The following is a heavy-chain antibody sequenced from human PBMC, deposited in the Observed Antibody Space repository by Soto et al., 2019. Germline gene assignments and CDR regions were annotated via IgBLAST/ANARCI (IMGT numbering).Heavy chain of an antibody. D-gene: IGHD6-6*01. Sequence: QVHLVQSGAEVKKPGASVKVSCKGSGYIFTTYGITWVRQAPGQGLEWMGWISAHNGNTNYAQKLQGRVTVTRDTSTTTAYMELRMLTSDATAVYYCARGRDGDYWGQGALVTVSS. CDR3: ARGRDGDY. J-gene: IGHJ4*02. CDR2: ISAHNGNT. CDR1: GYIFTTYG. V-gene: IGHV1-18*01.